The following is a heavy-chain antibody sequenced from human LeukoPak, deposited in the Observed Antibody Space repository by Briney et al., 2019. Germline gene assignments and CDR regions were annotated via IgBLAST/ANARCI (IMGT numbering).Heavy chain of an antibody. CDR2: IRSKANSYAT. V-gene: IGHV3-73*01. D-gene: IGHD4-23*01. J-gene: IGHJ6*03. Sequence: PGGSLRLSCAASGFTFSGSAMHWVRQASGEGLEWVGRIRSKANSYATAYAASVKGRCTISRDDSKNTAYLQMNSLKTEDTAVYYCTRHGVERVVTPGFNYYYYYYMDVWGKGTTVTVSS. CDR3: TRHGVERVVTPGFNYYYYYYMDV. CDR1: GFTFSGSA.